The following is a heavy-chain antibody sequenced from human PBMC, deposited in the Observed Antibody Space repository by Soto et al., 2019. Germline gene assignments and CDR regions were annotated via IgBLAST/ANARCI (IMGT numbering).Heavy chain of an antibody. Sequence: GSLRLSCAASGFTFSSYAMHWVRQAPGKGLEWVAVISYDGSNKYYADSVKGRFTISRDNSKNTLYLQMNSLRAEDTAVYYCARDRTGIAAAGSYGMDVWGQGTTVTVSS. CDR3: ARDRTGIAAAGSYGMDV. CDR1: GFTFSSYA. D-gene: IGHD6-13*01. CDR2: ISYDGSNK. J-gene: IGHJ6*02. V-gene: IGHV3-30-3*01.